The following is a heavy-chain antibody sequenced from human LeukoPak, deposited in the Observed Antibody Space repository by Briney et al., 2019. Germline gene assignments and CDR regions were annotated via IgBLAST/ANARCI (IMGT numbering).Heavy chain of an antibody. CDR1: GYSITSGNFY. CDR3: ARGWGSTSSNYFDP. J-gene: IGHJ5*02. D-gene: IGHD2-2*01. CDR2: IYGSGST. V-gene: IGHV4-61*02. Sequence: SETLSLTCTVSGYSITSGNFYWTWIRQPAGKGLEWIGRIYGSGSTNYSPSLRSRVTISIDTSKNQFSLKLNSVTAADTAVYYCARGWGSTSSNYFDPWGQGILVTVSS.